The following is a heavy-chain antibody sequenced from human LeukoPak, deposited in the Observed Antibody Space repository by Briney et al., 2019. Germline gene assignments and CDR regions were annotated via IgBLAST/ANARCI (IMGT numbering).Heavy chain of an antibody. CDR2: INHSGST. CDR1: GGSISSYY. V-gene: IGHV4-34*01. Sequence: SETLSLTCTVSGGSISSYYWSWIRQPPGKGLEWIGEINHSGSTNHNPSLKSRVTISVDTSKNQFSLKLSSVTAADTAVYYCARTPYYYYYGMDVWGQGTTVTVSS. CDR3: ARTPYYYYYGMDV. J-gene: IGHJ6*02.